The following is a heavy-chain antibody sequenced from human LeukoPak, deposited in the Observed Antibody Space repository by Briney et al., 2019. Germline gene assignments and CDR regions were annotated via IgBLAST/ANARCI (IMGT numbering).Heavy chain of an antibody. CDR1: GFTFSSYS. CDR2: ISSNSSSI. J-gene: IGHJ4*02. CDR3: ARGGGRGRTVFDY. D-gene: IGHD3-16*01. Sequence: GGSLRLSCAASGFTFSSYSMNWVRQAPGKGLEWLSYISSNSSSIYYADSVKGRFTISRDNAKKSLDLQMNSLRAEDTAVYYCARGGGRGRTVFDYWGQGTLVTVSS. V-gene: IGHV3-48*04.